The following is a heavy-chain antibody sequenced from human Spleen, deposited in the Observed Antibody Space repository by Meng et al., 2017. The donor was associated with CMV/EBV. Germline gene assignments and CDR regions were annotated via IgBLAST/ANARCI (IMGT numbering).Heavy chain of an antibody. CDR1: GGSFSGYY. CDR2: INHSGST. CDR3: ARGSSSSSFDY. Sequence: SETLSLTCAVYGGSFSGYYWSWIRQPPGKGLEWIGEINHSGSTNYNPSLKSRVTISVDTSKNQFSLKLSSVTAADTAVYYCARGSSSSSFDYWGQGTLVTVSS. V-gene: IGHV4-34*01. D-gene: IGHD6-6*01. J-gene: IGHJ4*02.